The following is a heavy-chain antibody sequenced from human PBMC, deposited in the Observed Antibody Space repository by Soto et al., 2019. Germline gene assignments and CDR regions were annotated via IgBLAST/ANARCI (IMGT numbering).Heavy chain of an antibody. Sequence: PGGSLRLSCAASGFTFSSCAMHWVRQAPGKGLEWVAVISYDGSNKYYADSVKGRFTISRDNSKNTLYLQMNSLRADDTAVYYCARSHSPMTAGPFDYWGQGTLVTVSS. CDR1: GFTFSSCA. V-gene: IGHV3-30-3*01. CDR3: ARSHSPMTAGPFDY. CDR2: ISYDGSNK. J-gene: IGHJ4*02. D-gene: IGHD3-22*01.